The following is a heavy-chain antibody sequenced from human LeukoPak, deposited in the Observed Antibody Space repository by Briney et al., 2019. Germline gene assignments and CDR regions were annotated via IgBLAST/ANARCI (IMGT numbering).Heavy chain of an antibody. CDR1: GFTFSTYA. CDR2: ISGSGGST. D-gene: IGHD2-2*02. Sequence: PGGSLRPSCTASGFTFSTYAMSWVRQTPGEGLEWVSGISGSGGSTYYTDSVKGRFTISRDNSKNTLYLQMNSLRAEDRAVYYCAKRYTGIDYWGQGTLVTVSS. CDR3: AKRYTGIDY. V-gene: IGHV3-23*01. J-gene: IGHJ4*02.